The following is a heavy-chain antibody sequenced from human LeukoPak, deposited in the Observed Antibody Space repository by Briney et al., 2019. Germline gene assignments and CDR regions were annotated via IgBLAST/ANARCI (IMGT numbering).Heavy chain of an antibody. V-gene: IGHV1-2*02. Sequence: ASVKVSCKASGYTFTAHYVHWGRQAPGQGLEWMGWINANSGDTKYADRIQGRVTMTRDTSISTAYMELSRLTFDDTALYYCGRGSYWFDPWGQGTLVTVSS. D-gene: IGHD3-16*01. J-gene: IGHJ5*02. CDR3: GRGSYWFDP. CDR1: GYTFTAHY. CDR2: INANSGDT.